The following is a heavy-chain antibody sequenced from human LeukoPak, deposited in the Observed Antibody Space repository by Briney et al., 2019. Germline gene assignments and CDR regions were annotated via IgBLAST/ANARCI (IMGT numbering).Heavy chain of an antibody. CDR2: ISGSGGST. J-gene: IGHJ4*02. CDR3: AKWETDRGFEY. CDR1: GFTFSSYA. D-gene: IGHD1-26*01. Sequence: AGGSLRLSCAASGFTFSSYAMSWVRQAPGKGLEWVSAISGSGGSTYYADSVKGRFTVSRDNSKNTLYLQMNSLRAEDTAVYYCAKWETDRGFEYWGQGTLVTVSS. V-gene: IGHV3-23*01.